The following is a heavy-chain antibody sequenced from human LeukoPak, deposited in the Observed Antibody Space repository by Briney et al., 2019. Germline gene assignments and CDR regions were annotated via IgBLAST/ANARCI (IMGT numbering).Heavy chain of an antibody. CDR2: IGTTI. CDR3: ARDPRRGDGYNYDY. Sequence: SGGSLRLSCAASGFTFSDSYMSWIRQAPGKGLECVSYIGTTIYYADSVKGRFTISRDNAKNSLFLQMNSLRAEDTAVYYCARDPRRGDGYNYDYWGQGTLVIVSS. J-gene: IGHJ4*02. V-gene: IGHV3-11*01. D-gene: IGHD5-24*01. CDR1: GFTFSDSY.